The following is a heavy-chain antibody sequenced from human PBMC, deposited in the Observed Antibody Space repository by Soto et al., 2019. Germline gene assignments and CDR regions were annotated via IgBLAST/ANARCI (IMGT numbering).Heavy chain of an antibody. CDR3: ARDSDKVVVAGRNWFDP. V-gene: IGHV3-33*01. CDR2: IGDDGSNK. D-gene: IGHD2-15*01. J-gene: IGHJ5*02. Sequence: GGSLRLSCAASGFTFSSYGMHWVRQAPGKGLEWVAVIGDDGSNKYYADSVKGRFTISRDNSKNTLMLQMNSLRAEDTAVYYCARDSDKVVVAGRNWFDPWGQGTLVTVSS. CDR1: GFTFSSYG.